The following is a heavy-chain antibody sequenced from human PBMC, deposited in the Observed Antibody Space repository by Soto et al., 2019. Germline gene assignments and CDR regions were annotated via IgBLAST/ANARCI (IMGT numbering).Heavy chain of an antibody. CDR2: ISYDGSNK. D-gene: IGHD3-10*01. J-gene: IGHJ4*02. CDR3: AKVTYYYGSGAFDY. V-gene: IGHV3-30*18. CDR1: AFTFSSYG. Sequence: QVQLVESGGGVVQPGRSLRLSCAASAFTFSSYGMHWVRQAPGKGLEWVAVISYDGSNKYYADSVKGRFTISRDNSKNTLYLQMNSLRAEDTAVYYCAKVTYYYGSGAFDYWGQGTLVTVSS.